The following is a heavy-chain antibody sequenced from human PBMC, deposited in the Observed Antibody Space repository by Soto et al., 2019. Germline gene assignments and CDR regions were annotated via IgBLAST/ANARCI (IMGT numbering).Heavy chain of an antibody. D-gene: IGHD5-12*01. CDR1: GGSISSSSYY. V-gene: IGHV4-39*01. CDR3: ARHRAEMATTEGYYYYYGMDV. CDR2: IYYSGST. J-gene: IGHJ6*02. Sequence: PSETLSLTCTVSGGSISSSSYYWGWIRQPPGKGLEWIGSIYYSGSTYYNPSLKSRVTISVDTSKNQFSLKLSSVTAADTAVYYCARHRAEMATTEGYYYYYGMDVWGQGTTVTVSS.